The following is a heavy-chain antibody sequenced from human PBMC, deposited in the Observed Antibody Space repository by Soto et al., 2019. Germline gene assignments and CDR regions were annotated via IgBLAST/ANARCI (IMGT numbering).Heavy chain of an antibody. CDR2: INHSGST. V-gene: IGHV4-34*01. CDR1: GGSFSGDY. Sequence: SETLSLTCAVYGGSFSGDYWSWIRQPPGKGLEWIGEINHSGSTNYNPSLKSRVTISVDTSKNQFSLKLSSVTAADTAVYYCARGRYISKVVPAAIGRYYGMDVWGQGTTVTVSS. D-gene: IGHD2-2*02. J-gene: IGHJ6*02. CDR3: ARGRYISKVVPAAIGRYYGMDV.